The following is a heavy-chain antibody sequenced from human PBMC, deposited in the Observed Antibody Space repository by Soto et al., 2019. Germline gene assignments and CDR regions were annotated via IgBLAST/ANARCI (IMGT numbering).Heavy chain of an antibody. D-gene: IGHD4-17*01. CDR3: SRRSAVTTSHSFDL. J-gene: IGHJ3*01. CDR1: GFTFSDYS. CDR2: IRSTDSSI. Sequence: QEQLVESGGGLVKPGGSLRLSCAASGFTFSDYSMSWIRQAPGKGLEWISYIRSTDSSIFYADSVKGRFTISRDNARSALYLQMVSLRAEDAAVYYCSRRSAVTTSHSFDLWGQGTMVTASS. V-gene: IGHV3-11*01.